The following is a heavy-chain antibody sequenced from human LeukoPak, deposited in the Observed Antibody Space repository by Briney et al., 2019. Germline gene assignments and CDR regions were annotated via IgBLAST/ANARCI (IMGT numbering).Heavy chain of an antibody. CDR3: ARGTGVSIFRPMDV. CDR2: ISSSSSYI. V-gene: IGHV3-21*01. CDR1: GFTFSSYN. D-gene: IGHD3-3*01. J-gene: IGHJ6*02. Sequence: GGSLRLSCAASGFTFSSYNMNWVRQAPGTGLEWVSSISSSSSYIYYADSVKGRFTISRDNSKNTLYLQMNSLRAEDTAVYYCARGTGVSIFRPMDVWGQGTTVTVSS.